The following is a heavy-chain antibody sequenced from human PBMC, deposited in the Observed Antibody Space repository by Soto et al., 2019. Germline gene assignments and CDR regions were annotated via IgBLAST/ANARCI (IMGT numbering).Heavy chain of an antibody. CDR2: VYYTGST. V-gene: IGHV4-59*01. J-gene: IGHJ4*02. D-gene: IGHD6-19*01. CDR3: ARSVAVPGAHIDY. CDR1: GVSISGSY. Sequence: ETLSLSCRVSGVSISGSYWSWIRQSPGKGLEWLGYVYYTGSTNYSPSLRSRVSISVDTSKNEFSLRLSSVTAADTAVYFCARSVAVPGAHIDYWGQGTQVTVSS.